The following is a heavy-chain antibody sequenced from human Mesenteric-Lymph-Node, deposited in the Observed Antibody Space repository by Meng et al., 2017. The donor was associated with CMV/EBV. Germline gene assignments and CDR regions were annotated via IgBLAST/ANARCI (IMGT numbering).Heavy chain of an antibody. CDR1: GFTFSSYS. Sequence: GESLKISCAASGFTFSSYSMNWVRQAPGKGLEWVSYISSSSSTIYYADSVKGRFTISRDNAKNSLYLQMNSLRAEDTAVYYCARVSRHYGSGRNLDYWGQGTPVTVSS. V-gene: IGHV3-48*04. CDR3: ARVSRHYGSGRNLDY. J-gene: IGHJ4*02. CDR2: ISSSSSTI. D-gene: IGHD3-10*01.